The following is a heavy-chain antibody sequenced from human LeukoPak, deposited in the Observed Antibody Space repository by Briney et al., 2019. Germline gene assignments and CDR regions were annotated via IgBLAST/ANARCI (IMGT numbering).Heavy chain of an antibody. CDR2: ISAYNGNT. J-gene: IGHJ5*02. V-gene: IGHV1-18*04. D-gene: IGHD3-10*01. CDR3: ARDKHGSGSYYKSPRWFDP. Sequence: ASVKVSCKASGYTFTIYGISWVRQAPAQGLEWMGWISAYNGNTNYAQKLQGRVTMTTDTATSTAYMELRSLRSDETAVYYCARDKHGSGSYYKSPRWFDPWGQGTLVTVSS. CDR1: GYTFTIYG.